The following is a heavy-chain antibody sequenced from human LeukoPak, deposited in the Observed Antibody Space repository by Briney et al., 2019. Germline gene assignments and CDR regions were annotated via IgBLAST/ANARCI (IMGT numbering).Heavy chain of an antibody. J-gene: IGHJ4*02. D-gene: IGHD6-13*01. V-gene: IGHV4-39*01. CDR2: IYYTGST. Sequence: PSETLSLTCTVSGGSISSSSHYWGWIRQPPGKGLEWIGRIYYTGSTYYNPSLKSRVTISVDTSKNPFSLKLSSVTAADTAVYYCARQTGRGSSSWYVVGGRIYDYWGQGTLVTVSS. CDR3: ARQTGRGSSSWYVVGGRIYDY. CDR1: GGSISSSSHY.